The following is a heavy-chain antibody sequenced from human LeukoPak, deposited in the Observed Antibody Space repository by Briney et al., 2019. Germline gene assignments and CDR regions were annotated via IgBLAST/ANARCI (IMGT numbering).Heavy chain of an antibody. CDR2: ISAYNGNT. CDR1: GYTFTSYG. CDR3: ARELAVAGTGGVYNWFDP. V-gene: IGHV1-18*01. Sequence: GASVKVSCKASGYTFTSYGISWVRQAPGQGLEWMGWISAYNGNTNYAQKLQGRVTMTTDTSTSTAYMELRSLRSDDTAVYYCARELAVAGTGGVYNWFDPWGQGTLVTVSS. J-gene: IGHJ5*02. D-gene: IGHD6-19*01.